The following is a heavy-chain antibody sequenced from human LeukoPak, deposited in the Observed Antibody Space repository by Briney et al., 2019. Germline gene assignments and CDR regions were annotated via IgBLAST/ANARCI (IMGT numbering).Heavy chain of an antibody. CDR1: GFTFSSYN. V-gene: IGHV3-48*04. CDR2: ISSSSYTI. Sequence: GGSLRLSCAASGFTFSSYNMNWVRQVPGKGLEWVSYISSSSYTIHYADSMKGRFTISRDNAKNSLYLQMNSLRAEDTAVYYCARGAGMDVWGQGTTVTVS. CDR3: ARGAGMDV. J-gene: IGHJ6*02.